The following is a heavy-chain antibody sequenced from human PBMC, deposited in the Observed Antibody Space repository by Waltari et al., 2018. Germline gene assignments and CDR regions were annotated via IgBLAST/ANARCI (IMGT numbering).Heavy chain of an antibody. Sequence: QVQLVQSGAEVKKPGSSVKVSCKASGGTFSSYAISWVRQAPGQGLEWMGRIIPIFGTANYAQKFQGRVTITADKSTSTAYMELSSLRSEDTAVYYCAKDREGRAAGDDAFDIWGQGTMVTVSS. V-gene: IGHV1-69*08. CDR1: GGTFSSYA. D-gene: IGHD6-13*01. J-gene: IGHJ3*02. CDR3: AKDREGRAAGDDAFDI. CDR2: IIPIFGTA.